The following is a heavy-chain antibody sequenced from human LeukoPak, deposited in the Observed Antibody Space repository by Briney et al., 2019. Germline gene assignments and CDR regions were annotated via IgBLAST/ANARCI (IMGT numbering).Heavy chain of an antibody. CDR3: ARDKSITGTTDPWFDP. Sequence: KSSETLSLTCTVSGGSISSSSYYWGWIRQPPGKGLEWIGSIYYSGSTYYNPSLKSRVTISVDKSKNQFSLKLSSVTAADTAVYYCARDKSITGTTDPWFDPWGQGTLVTVSS. CDR1: GGSISSSSYY. J-gene: IGHJ5*02. CDR2: IYYSGST. D-gene: IGHD1-20*01. V-gene: IGHV4-39*07.